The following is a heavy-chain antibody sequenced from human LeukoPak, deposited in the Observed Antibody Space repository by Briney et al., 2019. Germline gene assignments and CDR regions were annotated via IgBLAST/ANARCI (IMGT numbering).Heavy chain of an antibody. CDR3: ARESSSWTLGFDY. CDR2: IYSGGST. V-gene: IGHV3-53*01. CDR1: GFTASSNY. Sequence: GGSLRLSCAASGFTASSNYMSWVRQAPGKGLEWVSVIYSGGSTYYADSVKGRFTISRDNSKNTLYLQMNSLRAEDTAVYYCARESSSWTLGFDYWGQGTLVTVSS. D-gene: IGHD6-13*01. J-gene: IGHJ4*02.